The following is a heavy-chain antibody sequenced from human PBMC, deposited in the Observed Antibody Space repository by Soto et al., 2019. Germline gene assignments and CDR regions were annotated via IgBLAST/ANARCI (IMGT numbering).Heavy chain of an antibody. J-gene: IGHJ6*02. V-gene: IGHV4-30-2*01. CDR1: GGSISSGGYS. Sequence: KTSETLSLTCAVSGGSISSGGYSWSWIRQPPGKGLEWIGYIYHTESIYYNPSLKSRVTISVDRSKNQFSLKLSSVTAADTAVYYCGGFETSDGMDVWGQGTTVTVSS. CDR2: IYHTESI. D-gene: IGHD3-10*01. CDR3: GGFETSDGMDV.